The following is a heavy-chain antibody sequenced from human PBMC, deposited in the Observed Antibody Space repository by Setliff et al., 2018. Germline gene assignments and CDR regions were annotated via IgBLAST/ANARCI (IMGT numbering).Heavy chain of an antibody. V-gene: IGHV4-39*07. CDR1: GGSISSSSYY. CDR2: IYYSGST. D-gene: IGHD3-22*01. CDR3: ARDLIPVTYYYDRSGYSGAFDI. Sequence: PSETLSLTCTVSGGSISSSSYYWGWIRQPPGKGLEWIGSIYYSGSTYYNPSLKSRVTISVDTSKNQFSLKLSSVTAADTAVYYCARDLIPVTYYYDRSGYSGAFDIWGQGTMVTVSS. J-gene: IGHJ3*02.